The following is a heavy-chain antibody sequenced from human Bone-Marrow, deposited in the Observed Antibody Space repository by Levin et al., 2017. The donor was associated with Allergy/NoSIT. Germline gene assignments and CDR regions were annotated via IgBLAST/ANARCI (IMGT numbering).Heavy chain of an antibody. Sequence: SQTLSLPCSVSGGPISSYYWTWIRPPPGKGLEWIGFTHDSGRTNYNPSLKSRLTMSVDTSKNQFSLRLYSVTAADTAVYYCARVILGTVFFDYWGQGILVTVSS. J-gene: IGHJ4*02. CDR2: THDSGRT. CDR1: GGPISSYY. D-gene: IGHD2/OR15-2a*01. V-gene: IGHV4-59*01. CDR3: ARVILGTVFFDY.